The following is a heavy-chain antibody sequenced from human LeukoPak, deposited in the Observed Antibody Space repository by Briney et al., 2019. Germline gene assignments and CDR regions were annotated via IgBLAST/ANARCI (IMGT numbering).Heavy chain of an antibody. J-gene: IGHJ4*02. CDR1: GGSITSYY. CDR2: IHSSGGT. Sequence: SETLSLTCTVSGGSITSYYWTYIRQPAGKGLEWIGRIHSSGGTNYSPSLKSRVTMSLDTSKNQFSLNPSSVTAADTAIYYCAREFSGTSIAARVFDSWGQGTLVTVSS. V-gene: IGHV4-4*07. D-gene: IGHD6-6*01. CDR3: AREFSGTSIAARVFDS.